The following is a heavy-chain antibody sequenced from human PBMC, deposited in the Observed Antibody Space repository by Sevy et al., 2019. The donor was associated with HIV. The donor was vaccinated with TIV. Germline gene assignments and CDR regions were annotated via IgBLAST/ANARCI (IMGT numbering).Heavy chain of an antibody. J-gene: IGHJ4*02. Sequence: GGSLRFSCAASGFPVSSNYMSWVRQAPGKGLEWVSVMYSDGSTYHADSVKGRFTISRDNSKNTLYLQMNSLRVEDTAVYYCARGKSGYGYGFDYRGQGTLVTVSS. CDR1: GFPVSSNY. D-gene: IGHD5-18*01. CDR2: MYSDGST. CDR3: ARGKSGYGYGFDY. V-gene: IGHV3-66*01.